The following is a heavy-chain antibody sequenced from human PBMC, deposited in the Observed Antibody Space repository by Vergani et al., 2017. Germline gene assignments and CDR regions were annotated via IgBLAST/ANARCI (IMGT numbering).Heavy chain of an antibody. CDR2: INWNSDSI. V-gene: IGHV3-9*01. CDR1: GFTFSSYA. CDR3: VKYIAASGNYWYFDL. D-gene: IGHD6-13*01. Sequence: EVQLLESGGGLVQPGGSLRLSCAASGFTFSSYAMSWVRQAPGKGLEWVSGINWNSDSIAYADSVKGRFTISRDNAKNSLYLQMNSLRAEDTALYYCVKYIAASGNYWYFDLWGRGTLVTVSS. J-gene: IGHJ2*01.